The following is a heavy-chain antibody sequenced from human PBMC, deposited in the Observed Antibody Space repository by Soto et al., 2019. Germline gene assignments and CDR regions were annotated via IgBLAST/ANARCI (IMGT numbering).Heavy chain of an antibody. Sequence: QVQLQQWGAGLLKPSETLSLTCAVYGGSFSGYYWSWIRQPPGKGLEWIGEINHSGSTNYNPYLKSRVTISVDTPTHQFSLRLSSVTAADTAVYYCARAFYRNYGDPSLDYWGQGTLVTVSS. CDR2: INHSGST. V-gene: IGHV4-34*01. J-gene: IGHJ4*02. CDR3: ARAFYRNYGDPSLDY. D-gene: IGHD4-17*01. CDR1: GGSFSGYY.